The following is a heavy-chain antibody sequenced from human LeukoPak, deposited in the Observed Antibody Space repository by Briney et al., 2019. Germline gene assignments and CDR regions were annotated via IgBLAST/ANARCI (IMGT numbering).Heavy chain of an antibody. D-gene: IGHD3-3*01. V-gene: IGHV1-69*13. CDR2: IIPIFGTA. CDR3: ARGGGDFWSGYFDY. J-gene: IGHJ4*02. CDR1: GGTFSSYA. Sequence: ASVKVSCKASGGTFSSYAISWVRQAPGQGLEWMGGIIPIFGTANYAQKFQGRVTITADESTSTAYMELSSLRSGDTAVYYCARGGGDFWSGYFDYWGQGTLVTVSS.